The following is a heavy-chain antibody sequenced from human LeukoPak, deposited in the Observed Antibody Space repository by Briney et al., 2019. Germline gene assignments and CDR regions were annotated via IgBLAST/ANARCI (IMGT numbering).Heavy chain of an antibody. D-gene: IGHD3-3*02. J-gene: IGHJ1*01. Sequence: NPSETLSLTCTVSGGSVSSGSYYWSWIRQPPGKGLEWIGYIYYSGSTNYNPSLKSRVTISVDTSKNQFSLKLSSVTAADTAVYYCARERKHSSWFQHWGQGTLVTVSS. CDR1: GGSVSSGSYY. CDR2: IYYSGST. CDR3: ARERKHSSWFQH. V-gene: IGHV4-61*01.